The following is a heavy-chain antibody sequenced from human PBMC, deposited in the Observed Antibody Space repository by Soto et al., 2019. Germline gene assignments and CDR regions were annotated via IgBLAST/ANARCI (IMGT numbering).Heavy chain of an antibody. V-gene: IGHV3-23*01. CDR1: GFTFSSYA. D-gene: IGHD5-18*01. CDR3: AKAIRACSYGWEAFDI. CDR2: ISGSGGST. J-gene: IGHJ3*02. Sequence: EVQVLESGGGLVQPGGSLRLSCAASGFTFSSYAMSWVRQAPGKGLEWVSAISGSGGSTYYADSVKGRFTISRDNSKNTLYLQVNSLTAEDTAVYFCAKAIRACSYGWEAFDIWGQGTMVTVSS.